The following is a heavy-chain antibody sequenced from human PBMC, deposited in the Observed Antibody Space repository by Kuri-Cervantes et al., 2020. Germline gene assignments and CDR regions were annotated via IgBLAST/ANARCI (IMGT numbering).Heavy chain of an antibody. D-gene: IGHD5-24*01. CDR2: IWYDGSNK. J-gene: IGHJ4*02. CDR3: ARTGGGDGYPLDY. CDR1: GFTFSSYG. V-gene: IGHV3-33*01. Sequence: GESLKISCAASGFTFSSYGMHWVRQAPGKGLEWVAVIWYDGSNKYYADSVEGRFTISRDNSKNTLYLQMNSLRAEDTAVYYFARTGGGDGYPLDYLGQGTLVTVSS.